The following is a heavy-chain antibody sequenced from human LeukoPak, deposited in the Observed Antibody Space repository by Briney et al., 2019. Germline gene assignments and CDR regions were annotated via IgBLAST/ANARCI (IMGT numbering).Heavy chain of an antibody. Sequence: GGSLRLSCAASGFTVSSNYMSWVRQAPGKGLEWVSVIYSGGSTYYADSVKGRFTISRDNSKNTLYLQMNSLRAEDTAVYYCARDIGWGDGGGDYWGQGTLVTVSS. CDR2: IYSGGST. V-gene: IGHV3-66*01. CDR1: GFTVSSNY. D-gene: IGHD4-23*01. CDR3: ARDIGWGDGGGDY. J-gene: IGHJ4*02.